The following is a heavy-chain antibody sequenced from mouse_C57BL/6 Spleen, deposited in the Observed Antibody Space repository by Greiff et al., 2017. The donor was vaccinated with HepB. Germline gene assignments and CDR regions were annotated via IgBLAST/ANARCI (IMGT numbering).Heavy chain of an antibody. CDR2: IHPSDSDT. J-gene: IGHJ4*01. D-gene: IGHD1-1*01. V-gene: IGHV1-74*01. CDR3: AIEEIDYGSSLLAMDY. Sequence: QVQLQQPGAELVKPGASVKVSCKASGYTFTSYWMHWVKQRPGQGLEWIGRIHPSDSDTNYHQKFKGKATLTVDKSSSTAYMQLSSLTSEDSAVYYCAIEEIDYGSSLLAMDYWGQGTSVTVSS. CDR1: GYTFTSYW.